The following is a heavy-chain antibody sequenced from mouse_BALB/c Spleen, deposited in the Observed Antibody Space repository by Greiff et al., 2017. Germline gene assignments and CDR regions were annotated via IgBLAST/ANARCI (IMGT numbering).Heavy chain of an antibody. J-gene: IGHJ4*01. Sequence: EVKVVESGGDLVKPGGSLKLSCAASGFTFSSYGMSWVRQTPDKRLEWVGSISSGGSTYYPDSVMGRFTISRDNARNILYLQMSSLRSEDTAMYYCARAGITTVVATNYYAMDYWGQGTSVTVSS. CDR2: ISSGGST. D-gene: IGHD1-1*01. CDR3: ARAGITTVVATNYYAMDY. CDR1: GFTFSSYG. V-gene: IGHV5-6-5*01.